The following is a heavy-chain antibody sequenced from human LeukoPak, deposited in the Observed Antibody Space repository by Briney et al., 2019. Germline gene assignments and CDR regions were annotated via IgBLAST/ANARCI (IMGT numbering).Heavy chain of an antibody. Sequence: SETLSLTCTVSGGSISSYYWSWIRQPAGKGLEWIGRIYYSGTTNYNPSLKSRVTISVDTSKNQFSLKLSSVTAADTAVYYCARGVYIAAAQYGYWGQGTLVTVSS. CDR3: ARGVYIAAAQYGY. CDR1: GGSISSYY. D-gene: IGHD6-13*01. V-gene: IGHV4-4*07. CDR2: IYYSGTT. J-gene: IGHJ4*02.